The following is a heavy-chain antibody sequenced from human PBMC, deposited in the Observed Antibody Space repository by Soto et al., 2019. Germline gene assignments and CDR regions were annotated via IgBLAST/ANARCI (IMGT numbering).Heavy chain of an antibody. CDR1: GFTFSSYG. Sequence: QVQLVESGGGVVQPGRSLRLSCAASGFTFSSYGMHWVRQAPGKGLEWVAVISYDGSNKYYADAVKGRFTISRDNSKNPLYLQMNSLRAEDTAVYYCAKSPSYPVPFDYWGQGTLVTVSS. V-gene: IGHV3-30*18. J-gene: IGHJ4*02. CDR3: AKSPSYPVPFDY. D-gene: IGHD1-26*01. CDR2: ISYDGSNK.